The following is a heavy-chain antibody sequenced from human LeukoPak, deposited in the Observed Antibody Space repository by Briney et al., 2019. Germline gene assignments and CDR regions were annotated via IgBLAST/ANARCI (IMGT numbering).Heavy chain of an antibody. CDR2: IIPILGIA. J-gene: IGHJ3*02. CDR1: GGTFSSYA. V-gene: IGHV1-69*04. Sequence: SVKVSCKASGGTFSSYAISWVRQAPGQGLEWMGRIIPILGIANYAQKFQGRVTITADKSTSTAYMELSSLRSEDTAVYYCARPHCYDSSGYYVGAFDIWGQGTMVTVSS. D-gene: IGHD3-22*01. CDR3: ARPHCYDSSGYYVGAFDI.